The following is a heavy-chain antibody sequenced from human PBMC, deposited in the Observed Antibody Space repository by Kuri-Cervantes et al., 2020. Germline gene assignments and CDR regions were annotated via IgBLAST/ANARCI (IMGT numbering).Heavy chain of an antibody. CDR1: GFTFSSYA. CDR3: AKGATIFGVVNYYGMDV. J-gene: IGHJ6*02. CDR2: ISYDGSNK. Sequence: GGSLRLSCAASGFTFSSYAMHWVRQAPGKGLEWVAVISYDGSNKYYADFVKGRFTISRDNSKNTLYLQMNSLRAEDTAVYYCAKGATIFGVVNYYGMDVWGQGTTVTVSS. D-gene: IGHD3-3*01. V-gene: IGHV3-30*04.